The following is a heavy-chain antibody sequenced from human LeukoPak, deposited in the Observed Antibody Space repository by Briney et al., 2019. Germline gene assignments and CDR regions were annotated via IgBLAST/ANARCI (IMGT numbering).Heavy chain of an antibody. CDR2: ISDSGGST. Sequence: GGSLRLSCAASGFTFSISAMSWVRQAPGKGLEWVSGISDSGGSTFYADSVKGRFTISRDNSKNILYLQMNSLRAEDTAVYYCARDPGAPYYMDVWGKGTTVTISS. V-gene: IGHV3-23*01. J-gene: IGHJ6*03. D-gene: IGHD4/OR15-4a*01. CDR3: ARDPGAPYYMDV. CDR1: GFTFSISA.